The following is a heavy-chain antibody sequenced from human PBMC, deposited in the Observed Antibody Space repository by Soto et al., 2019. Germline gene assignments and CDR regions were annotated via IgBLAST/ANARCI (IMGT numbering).Heavy chain of an antibody. D-gene: IGHD1-26*01. CDR1: GFTFSSYS. V-gene: IGHV3-23*01. CDR3: AKALGGYYYDN. J-gene: IGHJ4*02. CDR2: ISSGGGST. Sequence: PGGSLRLSCAASGFTFSSYSMNWVRQAPGKGLEWVSYISSGGGSTYYADSVKGRFTISRDNSKNTLYLQMNSLRAEDTAVYYCAKALGGYYYDNWGQGTLVTVSS.